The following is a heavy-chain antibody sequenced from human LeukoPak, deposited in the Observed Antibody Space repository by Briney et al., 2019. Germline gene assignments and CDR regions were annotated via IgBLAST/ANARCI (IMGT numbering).Heavy chain of an antibody. D-gene: IGHD3-22*01. CDR3: AKDKGTMIVVIDAFDI. CDR2: ISYDGSNK. Sequence: GGSLRLSCAASGFTFSSYAMPWVRQAPGKGLEWVAVISYDGSNKYYADSVKGRFTISRDNSKNTLYLQMNSLRAEDTAVYYCAKDKGTMIVVIDAFDIWGQGTMVTVSS. J-gene: IGHJ3*02. V-gene: IGHV3-30-3*01. CDR1: GFTFSSYA.